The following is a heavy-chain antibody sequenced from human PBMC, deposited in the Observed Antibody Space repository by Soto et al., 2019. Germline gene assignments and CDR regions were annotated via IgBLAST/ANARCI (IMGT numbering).Heavy chain of an antibody. J-gene: IGHJ6*02. CDR3: ARSQGSSTSLEIYYYYYYGMDV. CDR1: GGTFSSYA. D-gene: IGHD2-2*01. CDR2: IITISGTA. V-gene: IGHV1-69*01. Sequence: QVQLVQSGAEVKKPGSSVKVSCTASGGTFSSYAISWVRQAPGQGLEWMGGIITISGTANYAQKFQGRVTITADESTSTDYMELSSLRSEDTAVYYCARSQGSSTSLEIYYYYYYGMDVWGQGTTVTVSS.